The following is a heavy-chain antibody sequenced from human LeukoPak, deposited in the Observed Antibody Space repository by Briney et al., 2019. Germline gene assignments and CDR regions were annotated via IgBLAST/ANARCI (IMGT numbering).Heavy chain of an antibody. V-gene: IGHV3-30*18. Sequence: GGSLRLSCAASGFSFSSYGMHWVRQAPGKGLEWVTHISFDGSNKQYVDSVKGRFTISRDNSKNTLYLQMNSLRAEDTAIYYCAKETLGYCSGGSCQGLNYWGQGTLVTVSS. CDR1: GFSFSSYG. D-gene: IGHD2-15*01. J-gene: IGHJ4*02. CDR2: ISFDGSNK. CDR3: AKETLGYCSGGSCQGLNY.